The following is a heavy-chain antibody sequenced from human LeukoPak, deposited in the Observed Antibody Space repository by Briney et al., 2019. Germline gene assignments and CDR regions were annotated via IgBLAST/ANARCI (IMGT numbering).Heavy chain of an antibody. D-gene: IGHD3-10*01. CDR2: IYYSGST. V-gene: IGHV4-59*01. CDR1: GGSISSYY. J-gene: IGHJ3*02. CDR3: ARAPAGFGGLHGAFDI. Sequence: KSSETLSLTCTVSGGSISSYYWSWIRQPPGKGLEWIGYIYYSGSTNYNPSLKSRVTISVDTSKNQFSLKLSSVTAADTAVYYCARAPAGFGGLHGAFDIWGQGTMVTVSS.